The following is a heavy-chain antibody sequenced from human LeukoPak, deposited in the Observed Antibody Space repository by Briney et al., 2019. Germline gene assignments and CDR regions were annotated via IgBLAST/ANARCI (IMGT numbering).Heavy chain of an antibody. J-gene: IGHJ6*02. Sequence: PSETLSLTCTVSGVSISSVGYYWSWIRQPPGKGLEWIGYIYYSGSTNYNPSLKSRVTISVDTSKNQFSLKLSSVTAADTAVYYCARDQMGCSGGSCYFYYYYGMDVWGQGTTVTVSS. CDR3: ARDQMGCSGGSCYFYYYYGMDV. CDR1: GVSISSVGYY. D-gene: IGHD2-15*01. CDR2: IYYSGST. V-gene: IGHV4-61*08.